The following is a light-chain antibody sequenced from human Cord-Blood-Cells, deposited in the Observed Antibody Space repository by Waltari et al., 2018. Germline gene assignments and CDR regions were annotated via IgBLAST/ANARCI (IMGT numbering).Light chain of an antibody. CDR1: RSDVGSYNL. V-gene: IGLV2-23*01. CDR3: CSYAGSNWV. Sequence: QSALTQPAPVSGYPDQSIPTPSPGTRSDVGSYNLFSWYQQHPGKAPKLMIYEGSKRPSGVSNRFSGSKSGNTASLTISGLQAEDEADYYCCSYAGSNWVFGGGTKLTVL. J-gene: IGLJ3*02. CDR2: EGS.